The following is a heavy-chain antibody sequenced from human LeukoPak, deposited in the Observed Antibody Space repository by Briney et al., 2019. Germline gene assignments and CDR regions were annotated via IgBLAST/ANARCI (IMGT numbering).Heavy chain of an antibody. J-gene: IGHJ4*02. D-gene: IGHD2-2*01. Sequence: SVKVSCKASGGTFSSYAISWVRQAPGQGHEWMGGIIPIFGTANYAQKFQGRVTITTDESTSTAYMELSSLRSEDTAVYYCASGPPRYCSSTSCPLTYYFDYWGQGTLVTVSS. CDR1: GGTFSSYA. CDR3: ASGPPRYCSSTSCPLTYYFDY. V-gene: IGHV1-69*05. CDR2: IIPIFGTA.